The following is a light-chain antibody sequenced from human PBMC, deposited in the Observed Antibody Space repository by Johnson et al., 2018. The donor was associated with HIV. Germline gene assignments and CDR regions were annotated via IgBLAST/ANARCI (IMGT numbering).Light chain of an antibody. CDR3: GTWDSSLVAV. J-gene: IGLJ1*01. Sequence: QSVLTQPPSVSAAPGQTVTISCSGSSSNVGSSFVSWYRQVPGTAPKLLIYDNNKRPSGIPDRFSGSKSGTSATLGITGLQTGDEADYYCGTWDSSLVAVFGPGTKVTVL. CDR1: SSNVGSSF. CDR2: DNN. V-gene: IGLV1-51*01.